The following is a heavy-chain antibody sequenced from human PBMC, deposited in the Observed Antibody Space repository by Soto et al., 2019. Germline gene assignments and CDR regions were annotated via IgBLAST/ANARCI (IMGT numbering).Heavy chain of an antibody. V-gene: IGHV3-23*01. CDR2: LSGSGDST. J-gene: IGHJ4*02. CDR1: GFTFISYA. D-gene: IGHD3-22*01. Sequence: PWGSLRLSCAASGFTFISYAIIFFRHSPFKWLEWVSGLSGSGDSTYSVDSVKGRFTISRDNSKNTLYLQKNSLRAEDTAVYYCAKLTSYYSDSSGHFDYWGQGPLVTVSS. CDR3: AKLTSYYSDSSGHFDY.